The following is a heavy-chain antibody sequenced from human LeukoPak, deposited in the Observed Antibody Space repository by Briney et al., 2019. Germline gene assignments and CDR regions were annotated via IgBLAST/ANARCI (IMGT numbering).Heavy chain of an antibody. Sequence: ASVKVSCKASGYSFTSNVISWVRQAPGQGLEWMGWISAYNGNTKYAQKFQGRVTMTTDASTSTVYMELRSLRSDDTAVYYCARGSPPRRNYDSSGYYSYYFDYWGQGTLVTVSS. CDR1: GYSFTSNV. J-gene: IGHJ4*02. CDR2: ISAYNGNT. V-gene: IGHV1-18*01. D-gene: IGHD3-22*01. CDR3: ARGSPPRRNYDSSGYYSYYFDY.